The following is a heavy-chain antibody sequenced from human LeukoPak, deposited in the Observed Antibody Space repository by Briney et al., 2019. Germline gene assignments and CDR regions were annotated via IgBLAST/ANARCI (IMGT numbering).Heavy chain of an antibody. J-gene: IGHJ4*02. D-gene: IGHD3-22*01. CDR3: ARGDNYYDSSGTDY. CDR1: GFTFSSYS. V-gene: IGHV3-21*01. Sequence: PGGSLRLSCAASGFTFSSYSMNWVRQAPGKGLEWVSSISSSSSYICYADSVKGRFTISRDNAKNSLYLQMNSLRAEDTAVYYCARGDNYYDSSGTDYWGQGTLVTVSS. CDR2: ISSSSSYI.